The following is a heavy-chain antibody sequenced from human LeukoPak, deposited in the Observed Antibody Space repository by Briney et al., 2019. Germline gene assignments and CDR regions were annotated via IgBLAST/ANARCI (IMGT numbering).Heavy chain of an antibody. CDR1: GYTFTGYY. CDR3: ARSSGLYYYDSSGYSDY. J-gene: IGHJ4*02. Sequence: SVKVSCKASGYTFTGYYMHWVRQAPGQGLEWMGWINPNSGGTYYAQKFQGRVTMTRDTSITTAYMELSRLRSDDTAVYYCARSSGLYYYDSSGYSDYWGQGTLVTVFS. D-gene: IGHD3-22*01. CDR2: INPNSGGT. V-gene: IGHV1-2*02.